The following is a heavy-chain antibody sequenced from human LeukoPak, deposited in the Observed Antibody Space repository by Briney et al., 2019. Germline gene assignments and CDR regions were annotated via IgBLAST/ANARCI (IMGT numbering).Heavy chain of an antibody. J-gene: IGHJ4*02. D-gene: IGHD6-19*01. CDR3: AREAGYGSGWPDY. CDR1: GFTFSRYW. CDR2: IKQDGSEK. V-gene: IGHV3-7*01. Sequence: HPGGSLRLSCAASGFTFSRYWMSWVRQAPGKGLEWVANIKQDGSEKYYVDSVKGRFTISRDNAKNSLYLQMNSLGAEDTALYYCAREAGYGSGWPDYWGQGTLVTVSS.